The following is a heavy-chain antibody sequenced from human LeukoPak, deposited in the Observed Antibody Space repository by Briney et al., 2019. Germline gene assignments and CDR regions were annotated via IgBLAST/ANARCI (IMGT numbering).Heavy chain of an antibody. Sequence: SETLSPTWAVYGGPFSGYYCTWIRQPPGKGLAWIGVIGHSGSTNYNPSPKSRVTISVDTSKNQLSLMLSSVTAADTAVYYCARGVVSCSSTSCYAPYSDHYYYYGMDVWGQGTTVTVSS. V-gene: IGHV4-34*01. CDR2: IGHSGST. D-gene: IGHD2-2*01. CDR1: GGPFSGYY. CDR3: ARGVVSCSSTSCYAPYSDHYYYYGMDV. J-gene: IGHJ6*02.